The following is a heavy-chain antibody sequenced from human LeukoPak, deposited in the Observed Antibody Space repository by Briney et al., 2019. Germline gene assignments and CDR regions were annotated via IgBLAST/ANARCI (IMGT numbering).Heavy chain of an antibody. Sequence: GGSLRLSCAASGSTFSSYSMNWVRQAPGKGLEWVSYISSSSSTIYYADSVKGRFTISRDNAKNSLYLQMNSLRAEDTAVYYCAKGIVATVIRAFDIWGQGTMVTVSS. D-gene: IGHD5-12*01. J-gene: IGHJ3*02. V-gene: IGHV3-48*01. CDR2: ISSSSSTI. CDR3: AKGIVATVIRAFDI. CDR1: GSTFSSYS.